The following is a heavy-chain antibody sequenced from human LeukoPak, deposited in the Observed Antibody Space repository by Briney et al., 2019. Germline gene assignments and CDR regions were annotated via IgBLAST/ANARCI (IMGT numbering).Heavy chain of an antibody. CDR3: AREQQLVRYYYYYGMDV. CDR2: IKQDGSEK. V-gene: IGHV3-7*01. CDR1: GFTFSGYW. D-gene: IGHD6-13*01. Sequence: PGGSLRLSCAASGFTFSGYWMSWVRQAPGKGLEWVANIKQDGSEKYYVDSVKGRFTISRDNAKNSLYLQMNSLRAEDTAVYYCAREQQLVRYYYYYGMDVWGQGTTVTVSS. J-gene: IGHJ6*02.